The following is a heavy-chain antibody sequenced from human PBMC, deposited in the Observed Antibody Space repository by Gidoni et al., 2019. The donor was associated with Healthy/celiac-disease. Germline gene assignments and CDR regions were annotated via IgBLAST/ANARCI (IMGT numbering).Heavy chain of an antibody. D-gene: IGHD3-22*01. CDR2: ISWNSGSI. J-gene: IGHJ3*02. V-gene: IGHV3-9*01. CDR3: AKLGDSSGYYLLGGFDI. Sequence: EVQLVESGGGLVQPGRSLRLSCAASGFTFDDYAMHWVRQAPGKGLEWVSGISWNSGSIGYADSVKGRFTISRDNAKNSLYLQMNSLRAEDTALYYCAKLGDSSGYYLLGGFDIWGQGTMVTVSS. CDR1: GFTFDDYA.